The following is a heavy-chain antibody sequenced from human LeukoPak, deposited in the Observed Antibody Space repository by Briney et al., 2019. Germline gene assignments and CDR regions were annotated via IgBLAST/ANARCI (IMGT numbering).Heavy chain of an antibody. V-gene: IGHV1-46*03. CDR2: INPSGGST. CDR1: GYTFTSYY. D-gene: IGHD1-7*01. CDR3: ARDQEGLELLGRGWFDP. J-gene: IGHJ5*02. Sequence: ASVKVSCKASGYTFTSYYMHWVRQAPGQGLEWMGIINPSGGSTSYAQKFQGRVTMTRDTSTSTVYMELSSLRSEDTAVYYCARDQEGLELLGRGWFDPWGQGTLVTVSS.